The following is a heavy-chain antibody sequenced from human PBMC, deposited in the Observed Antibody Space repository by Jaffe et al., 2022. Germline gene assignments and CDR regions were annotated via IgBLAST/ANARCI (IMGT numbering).Heavy chain of an antibody. CDR3: AKDLVGITMVRGVQSDYFDY. J-gene: IGHJ4*02. Sequence: QVQLVESGGGVVQPGGSLRLSCAASGFTFSSYGMHWVRQAPGKGLEWVAFIRYDGSNKYYADSVKGRFTISRDNSKNTLYLQMNSLRAEDTAVYYCAKDLVGITMVRGVQSDYFDYWGQGTLVTVSS. V-gene: IGHV3-30*02. CDR2: IRYDGSNK. D-gene: IGHD3-10*01. CDR1: GFTFSSYG.